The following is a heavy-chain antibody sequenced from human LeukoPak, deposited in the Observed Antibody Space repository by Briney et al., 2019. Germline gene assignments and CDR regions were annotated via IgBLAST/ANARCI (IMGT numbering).Heavy chain of an antibody. D-gene: IGHD3-3*01. V-gene: IGHV3-7*01. CDR1: GCTFSSYW. CDR3: ARVHYDFWSGPTGHFDY. J-gene: IGHJ4*02. CDR2: IKQDGSEK. Sequence: GGSLRLSCAASGCTFSSYWMSWVRQAPGKGLEWVANIKQDGSEKYYVDSVKGRFTISRDNAKNSLYLQMNSLRAEDTAVYYCARVHYDFWSGPTGHFDYWGQGTLVTVSS.